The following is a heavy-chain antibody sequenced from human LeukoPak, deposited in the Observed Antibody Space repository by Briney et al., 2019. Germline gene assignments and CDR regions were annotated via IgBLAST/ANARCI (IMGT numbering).Heavy chain of an antibody. CDR2: MYYNGST. J-gene: IGHJ5*02. CDR3: ARRGSGYDDNWFDP. Sequence: SETLSLTCTVSGGSISSSSPYCGWIRQPPGKGLEWIGSMYYNGSTYYNPSLKSRVTISVDTSKNQISLRLSSVTAADTAVSYGARRGSGYDDNWFDPWGQGTLVTVSS. D-gene: IGHD5-12*01. CDR1: GGSISSSSPY. V-gene: IGHV4-39*01.